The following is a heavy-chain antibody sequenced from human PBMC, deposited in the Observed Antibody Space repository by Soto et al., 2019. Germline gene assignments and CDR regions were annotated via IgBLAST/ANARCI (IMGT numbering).Heavy chain of an antibody. CDR1: GFTFSRCA. CDR3: VKDRTSAWSFDY. D-gene: IGHD1-1*01. CDR2: ISLDGKNS. J-gene: IGHJ4*02. V-gene: IGHV3-30*18. Sequence: QVQLVESGGGVVQPGKSLRLSCAASGFTFSRCAMHWVRQAPGKALEWVSVISLDGKNSDYADSVRGRFTCSRDNSKNTLYLHMNSLGAEDTAIYYCVKDRTSAWSFDYWGQGTLVTVSS.